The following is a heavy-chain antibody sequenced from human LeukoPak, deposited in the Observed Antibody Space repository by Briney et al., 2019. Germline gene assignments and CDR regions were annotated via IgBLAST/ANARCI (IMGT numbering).Heavy chain of an antibody. CDR2: IYYSGST. D-gene: IGHD6-6*01. CDR3: ASFEYSSSYYFDY. CDR1: GGSISSYY. J-gene: IGHJ4*02. V-gene: IGHV4-59*01. Sequence: SETLSLTSTVSGGSISSYYWSWIRQPPGKGLEWIGYIYYSGSTNYNPSLKSRVTISVDTSKNQFSLKLSSVTAADTAVYYCASFEYSSSYYFDYWGQGTLVTVSS.